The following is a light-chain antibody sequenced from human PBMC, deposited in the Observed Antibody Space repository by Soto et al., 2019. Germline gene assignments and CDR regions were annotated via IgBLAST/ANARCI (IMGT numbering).Light chain of an antibody. V-gene: IGLV1-40*01. J-gene: IGLJ1*01. Sequence: QSVLTQPPSVSGAPGQRVTISCTGSSYNIGSTYDVQWYQQLPGTAPKLLIHGNTNRPSGVPDRFSGSKSGTSDSLAITGLQADDEADYYCQSYDDSLSVHYVFGTGTKVTFL. CDR3: QSYDDSLSVHYV. CDR2: GNT. CDR1: SYNIGSTYD.